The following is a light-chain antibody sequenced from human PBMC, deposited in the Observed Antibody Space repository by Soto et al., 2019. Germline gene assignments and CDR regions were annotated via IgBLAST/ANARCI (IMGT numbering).Light chain of an antibody. CDR3: QQYNNWPYT. Sequence: EVVMTQSPATLSVSPGERATLSCRASQSVDINLAWYQYKPGQAPRLLIYATSTRATGIPDRFSGSGSGTEFSLTISSLQSEDFAVDYCQQYNNWPYTFGQGTKLEI. V-gene: IGKV3-15*01. CDR2: ATS. J-gene: IGKJ2*01. CDR1: QSVDIN.